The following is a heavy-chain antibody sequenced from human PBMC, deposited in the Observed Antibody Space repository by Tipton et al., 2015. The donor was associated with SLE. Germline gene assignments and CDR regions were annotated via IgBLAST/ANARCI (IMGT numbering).Heavy chain of an antibody. V-gene: IGHV4-38-2*01. Sequence: LRLSCAVSGFSISSGYYWGWIRQSPEKGLEWIGSMSHTGNTYYNPSLKSRLTMSLDTLKNQFSLSLSSVTAADSALYYCARATRIIAATATSPHYFDYWGQGALVTVSS. CDR1: GFSISSGYY. J-gene: IGHJ4*02. CDR3: ARATRIIAATATSPHYFDY. D-gene: IGHD6-25*01. CDR2: MSHTGNT.